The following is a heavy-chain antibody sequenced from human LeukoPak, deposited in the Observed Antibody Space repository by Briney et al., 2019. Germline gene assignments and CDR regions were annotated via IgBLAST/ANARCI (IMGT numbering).Heavy chain of an antibody. CDR1: GGSISGYF. J-gene: IGHJ4*02. D-gene: IGHD5-12*01. CDR2: VYTDETN. Sequence: PSETLSLTCTVPGGSISGYFLSWIRQPPGKGLEWLGSVYTDETNKYSPALRSRITISIDTSKNQFSLNLRSVTAADTAVYYCARNGIHGYSGVDFWGQGTLVTVFS. CDR3: ARNGIHGYSGVDF. V-gene: IGHV4-4*08.